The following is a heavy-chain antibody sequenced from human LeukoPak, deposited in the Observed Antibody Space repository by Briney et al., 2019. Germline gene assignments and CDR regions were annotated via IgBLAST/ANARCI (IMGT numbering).Heavy chain of an antibody. D-gene: IGHD3-22*01. V-gene: IGHV3-30*18. CDR3: AKDSGGDYYYDSSGYVNH. CDR1: GFTFSSYG. CDR2: ISYDGSNK. Sequence: GRSLRLSCAASGFTFSSYGMHWVRQAPGKGLEWVAVISYDGSNKYYADSVKGRFTISRDNSKNTLYLQMNSLRAEDTAVYYCAKDSGGDYYYDSSGYVNHWGQGTLVTVSS. J-gene: IGHJ5*02.